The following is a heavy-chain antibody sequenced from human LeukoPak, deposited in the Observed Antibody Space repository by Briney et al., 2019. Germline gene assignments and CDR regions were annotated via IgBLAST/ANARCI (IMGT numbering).Heavy chain of an antibody. CDR2: FSGDGGST. CDR1: GFTFDDYA. V-gene: IGHV3-43*02. J-gene: IGHJ4*02. CDR3: AKDMITFGGVITYFDY. D-gene: IGHD3-16*02. Sequence: GGSLRLSCAASGFTFDDYAVHWVRQAPGKGLEWVSLFSGDGGSTYYADSVKGRFTISRDNSKNSLYLQMNSLRTEDTALYYCAKDMITFGGVITYFDYWGQGTLVTVSS.